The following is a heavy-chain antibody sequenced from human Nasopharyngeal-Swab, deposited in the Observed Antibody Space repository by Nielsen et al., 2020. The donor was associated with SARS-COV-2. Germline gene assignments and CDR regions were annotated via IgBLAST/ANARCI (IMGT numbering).Heavy chain of an antibody. D-gene: IGHD6-13*01. CDR3: ARAQGYSSSWYVSYYFDY. CDR1: GGTFSSYA. Sequence: SVKVSCKASGGTFSSYAISWVRQAPGQGLEWMGGIIPIFGTANYAQKFQGRVTITADESTSTAYMELSSLGSEDTAVYYCARAQGYSSSWYVSYYFDYWGQGTLVTVSS. J-gene: IGHJ4*02. V-gene: IGHV1-69*13. CDR2: IIPIFGTA.